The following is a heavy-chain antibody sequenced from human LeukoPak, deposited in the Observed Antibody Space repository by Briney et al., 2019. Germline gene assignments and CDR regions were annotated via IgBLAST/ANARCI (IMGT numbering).Heavy chain of an antibody. Sequence: GGSLRLSCEASGFSFSTFTMNWVRQAPGKGLEWVSSISSSSSYIYYADSVKGRFTISRDNAKNSLFLQMDSLRAEDTAVYYCARGLGWLHSWGQGTLVTVSS. CDR2: ISSSSSYI. D-gene: IGHD3/OR15-3a*01. V-gene: IGHV3-21*01. CDR1: GFSFSTFT. J-gene: IGHJ5*02. CDR3: ARGLGWLHS.